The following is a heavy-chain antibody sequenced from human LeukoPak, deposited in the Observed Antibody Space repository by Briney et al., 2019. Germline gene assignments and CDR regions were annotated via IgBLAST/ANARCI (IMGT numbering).Heavy chain of an antibody. D-gene: IGHD3-16*01. V-gene: IGHV3-30-3*01. J-gene: IGHJ4*02. Sequence: PGGSLRLSCAASGFTFNNYGMHWVRQAPGKGLEWVAFISSDASKKYYLDSVRGRFTISRDNSKNTLYLQMNSLRPEDTAVYYCARDRVEVGSTYTFEYFDYWGQGTLVTVSS. CDR3: ARDRVEVGSTYTFEYFDY. CDR1: GFTFNNYG. CDR2: ISSDASKK.